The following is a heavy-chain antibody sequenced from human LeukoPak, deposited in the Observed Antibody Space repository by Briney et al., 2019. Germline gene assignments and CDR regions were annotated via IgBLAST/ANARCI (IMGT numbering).Heavy chain of an antibody. J-gene: IGHJ5*02. V-gene: IGHV1-2*02. Sequence: ASVKVSCKASGYTFTGSFIHWVRQAPGQGVEWMGWINPNSGGTNYAQKFQGRVTMTRDTSISTAYMELSRLRSDDTAVYYCARDAQGLQGDWFDPWGQGTLVTVSS. CDR1: GYTFTGSF. CDR3: ARDAQGLQGDWFDP. CDR2: INPNSGGT.